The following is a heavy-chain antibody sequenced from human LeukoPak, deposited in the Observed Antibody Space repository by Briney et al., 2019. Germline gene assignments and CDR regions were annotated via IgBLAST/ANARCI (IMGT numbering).Heavy chain of an antibody. Sequence: GGPLRLSCAASGFTFSDYGMSWVRQAPGKGLEWISHISTGRSVMNYADSVKGRFTISRDNGKNSVYLQMNSLRDEDTAVYYCAGGVYGYNAFDYWGQGTLVSVSS. CDR3: AGGVYGYNAFDY. V-gene: IGHV3-48*02. CDR1: GFTFSDYG. J-gene: IGHJ4*02. D-gene: IGHD5/OR15-5a*01. CDR2: ISTGRSVM.